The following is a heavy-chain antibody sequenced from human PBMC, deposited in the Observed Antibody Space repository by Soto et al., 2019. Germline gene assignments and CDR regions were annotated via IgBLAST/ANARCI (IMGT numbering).Heavy chain of an antibody. D-gene: IGHD3-16*01. Sequence: QVQLQESGPGLVKPSETLSLTCTVSGGSMRGQHWSWIRQPPGKGLEWIGHHSDSTNYNPSLKSRITISTDTSMNQFSLKLSSVTAAGTAVYYCATYTVGEGGRGYWGQGTLVTVSS. J-gene: IGHJ4*02. CDR3: ATYTVGEGGRGY. CDR1: GGSMRGQH. V-gene: IGHV4-4*09. CDR2: HHSDST.